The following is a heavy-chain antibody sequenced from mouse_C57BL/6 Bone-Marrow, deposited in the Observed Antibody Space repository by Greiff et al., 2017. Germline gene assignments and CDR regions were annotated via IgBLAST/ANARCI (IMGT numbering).Heavy chain of an antibody. CDR1: GYTFTSYW. CDR2: IDPSDSYT. Sequence: QVQLQQPGAELVMPGASVKLSCKASGYTFTSYWMHWVKQRPGQGLEWIGEIDPSDSYTNYNQKFKGKSTLTVDKSSSTAYIQLSSLTSEDSAVYDCARDGEITTVLAKDYDAMDYWGQGTSVTVSS. CDR3: ARDGEITTVLAKDYDAMDY. D-gene: IGHD1-1*01. V-gene: IGHV1-69*01. J-gene: IGHJ4*01.